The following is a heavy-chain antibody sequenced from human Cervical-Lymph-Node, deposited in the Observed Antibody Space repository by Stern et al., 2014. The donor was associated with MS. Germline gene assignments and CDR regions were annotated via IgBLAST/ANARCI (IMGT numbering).Heavy chain of an antibody. CDR1: GFTFSDYY. Sequence: VQLVQSGGGLVKAGGSLRLSCAASGFTFSDYYMSWIRQAPGKGLEWVSYISRGGTYVYYAESVEGRFTISRDNAKNSLFLQMNSLRAEDTAIYYCVRDLCKSRICYPFDYWGQGTPVTVSS. CDR3: VRDLCKSRICYPFDY. J-gene: IGHJ4*02. D-gene: IGHD2-15*01. CDR2: ISRGGTYV. V-gene: IGHV3-11*01.